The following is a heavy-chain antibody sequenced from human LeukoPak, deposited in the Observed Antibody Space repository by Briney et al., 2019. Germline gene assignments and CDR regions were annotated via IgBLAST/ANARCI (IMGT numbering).Heavy chain of an antibody. J-gene: IGHJ3*02. CDR3: AKSSSGGWYLLGDAFDI. V-gene: IGHV3-30*18. Sequence: GRSLRLSCAASGFTFSSHGIHWVRQAPGKGLEWVAVISYAGSDKYYADSVKGRFTISRDNSKNPLYLQMNSLRAEDTAVYYCAKSSSGGWYLLGDAFDIWGQGTMVTVSS. D-gene: IGHD6-19*01. CDR1: GFTFSSHG. CDR2: ISYAGSDK.